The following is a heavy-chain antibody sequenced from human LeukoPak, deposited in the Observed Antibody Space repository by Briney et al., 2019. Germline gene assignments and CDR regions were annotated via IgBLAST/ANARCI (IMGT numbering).Heavy chain of an antibody. D-gene: IGHD2-15*01. CDR3: AKGNIVVVVAANFFDY. J-gene: IGHJ4*02. CDR2: ISTSGGNT. V-gene: IGHV3-23*01. Sequence: SGGSLRLSCAASGFTFSNYAMSRVRLAPGKGLEWISAISTSGGNTYYADSVKGRFTISRDNSKNTLYLQMNSLRAEDTAAYYCAKGNIVVVVAANFFDYWGQGTLVTVSS. CDR1: GFTFSNYA.